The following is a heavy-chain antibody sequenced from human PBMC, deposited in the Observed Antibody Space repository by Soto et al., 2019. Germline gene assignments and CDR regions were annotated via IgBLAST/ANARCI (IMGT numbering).Heavy chain of an antibody. D-gene: IGHD3-22*01. CDR1: GGTFSSYA. CDR3: ASSYYYDSSGYYYGGLYGMDV. V-gene: IGHV1-69*13. Sequence: VASVKVSCKASGGTFSSYAISWVRQAPGQGLEWMGGIIPIFGTANYAQKFQGRVTITADESTSTAYMELSSLRSEDTAVYYCASSYYYDSSGYYYGGLYGMDVWGQGTTVTVSS. J-gene: IGHJ6*02. CDR2: IIPIFGTA.